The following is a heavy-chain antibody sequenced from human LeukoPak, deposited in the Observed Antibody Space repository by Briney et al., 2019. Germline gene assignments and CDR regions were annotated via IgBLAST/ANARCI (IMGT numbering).Heavy chain of an antibody. J-gene: IGHJ6*02. CDR1: GFTLSDYD. CDR2: LGSAGDK. V-gene: IGHV3-13*01. D-gene: IGHD3/OR15-3a*01. CDR3: ARAKRETSTRPWTSGMDV. Sequence: GGSLRLSCAASGFTLSDYDIHWVRQPIGKGLDWVSGLGSAGDKYHAGSERGRFTISREDAENSVYLQMNGLRPEDTAIYYCARAKRETSTRPWTSGMDVWGQGTRDTVSS.